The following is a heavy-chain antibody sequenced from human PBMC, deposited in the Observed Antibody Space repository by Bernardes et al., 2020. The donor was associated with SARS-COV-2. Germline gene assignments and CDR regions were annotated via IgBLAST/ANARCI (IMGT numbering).Heavy chain of an antibody. V-gene: IGHV4-39*01. CDR2: IYYSGIT. CDR3: ARQWNSFNSYWFDP. Sequence: SEALPLTCTVSGGSISSSSYYWGWLLQPPGKGLEWIGSIYYSGITYYNPSLKSRVTISVDTSKNQFSLKLSSVTAADTAVYYCARQWNSFNSYWFDPWGQGTLVTVSS. CDR1: GGSISSSSYY. J-gene: IGHJ5*02. D-gene: IGHD1-1*01.